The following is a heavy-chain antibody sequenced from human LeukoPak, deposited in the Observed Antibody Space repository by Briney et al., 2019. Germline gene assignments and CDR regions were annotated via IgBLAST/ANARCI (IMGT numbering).Heavy chain of an antibody. CDR1: GGSISSHY. V-gene: IGHV4-59*11. CDR2: IYYSGST. CDR3: ARGGAARQFDP. J-gene: IGHJ5*02. D-gene: IGHD6-6*01. Sequence: SETLSLTCTVSGGSISSHYWSWIRQPPGKGLEWIGYIYYSGSTNYNPSLKSRVTISVDTSKNQFSLKLSSVTAADTAVYYCARGGAARQFDPWGQGTLVTVSS.